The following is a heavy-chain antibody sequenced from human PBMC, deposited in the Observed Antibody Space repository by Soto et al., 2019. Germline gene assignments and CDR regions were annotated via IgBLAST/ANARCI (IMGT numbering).Heavy chain of an antibody. D-gene: IGHD1-26*01. CDR3: AKAIVGATRPAERVDY. Sequence: EVQLLESGGGLVQPGGSLRLSCAASGFTFSSYAMSWVRQAPGKGLEWVSAISGSGGSTYYADSVKGRFTISRDNSKNTLYLQMNSLRAEDTAVYYCAKAIVGATRPAERVDYWGQGTLVTVSS. CDR1: GFTFSSYA. CDR2: ISGSGGST. J-gene: IGHJ4*02. V-gene: IGHV3-23*01.